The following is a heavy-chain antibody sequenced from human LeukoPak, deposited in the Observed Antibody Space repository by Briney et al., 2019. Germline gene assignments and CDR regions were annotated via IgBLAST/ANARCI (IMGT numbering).Heavy chain of an antibody. CDR3: AKRDTSSWSGFDY. CDR1: GFTFNSFG. CDR2: ISGSDGST. D-gene: IGHD6-13*01. Sequence: PGGSLRLSCAASGFTFNSFGMNWVRQAPGKGLEWVSTISGSDGSTYYADSVKGRFTISRDNSKNTLYLQVNSLRAEDTAVYYCAKRDTSSWSGFDYWGQGTLVTVSS. J-gene: IGHJ4*02. V-gene: IGHV3-23*01.